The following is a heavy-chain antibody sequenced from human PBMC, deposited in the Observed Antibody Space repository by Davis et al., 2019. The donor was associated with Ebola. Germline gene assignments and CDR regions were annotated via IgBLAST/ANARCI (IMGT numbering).Heavy chain of an antibody. CDR2: IYYSGST. V-gene: IGHV4-59*04. Sequence: MPSETLSLTCSVSGDSISGSYWSCVRQPLGKGLEWIGYIYYSGSTYYNPSLERRVTVSVDTSKNQFSLRLSSMTAADTAVYYCATRTSLTGAHFDHWGQGTLVTVSS. CDR3: ATRTSLTGAHFDH. CDR1: GDSISGSY. J-gene: IGHJ4*02. D-gene: IGHD2-8*02.